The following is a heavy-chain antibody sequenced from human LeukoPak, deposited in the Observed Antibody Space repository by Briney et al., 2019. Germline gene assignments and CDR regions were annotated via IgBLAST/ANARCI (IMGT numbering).Heavy chain of an antibody. D-gene: IGHD5-12*01. J-gene: IGHJ4*02. CDR1: GFTFSSFG. CDR2: ISRSGGST. CDR3: AKSPTAYDYYDY. Sequence: PRGSLRLSCAASGFTFSSFGLSWVRQAPGQGLEWVSAISRSGGSTYYADSVKGRFTISRDNSKTTLYLQMNSLRAEDTALYYCAKSPTAYDYYDYWGQGTLVTVSS. V-gene: IGHV3-23*01.